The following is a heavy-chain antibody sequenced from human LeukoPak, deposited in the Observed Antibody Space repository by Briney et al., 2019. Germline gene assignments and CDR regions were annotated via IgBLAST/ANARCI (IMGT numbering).Heavy chain of an antibody. D-gene: IGHD3-16*01. Sequence: GGSLRLSCAASGFTFSSYSMNWVRQAPGKGLEWVSSISSSSSYIYYADSVKGRFTISRDNAKNSLYLQMNSLRAEDTAVYYCAKGSGGGMYYFDYWGHGSLVTVCS. V-gene: IGHV3-21*01. CDR2: ISSSSSYI. CDR3: AKGSGGGMYYFDY. CDR1: GFTFSSYS. J-gene: IGHJ4*01.